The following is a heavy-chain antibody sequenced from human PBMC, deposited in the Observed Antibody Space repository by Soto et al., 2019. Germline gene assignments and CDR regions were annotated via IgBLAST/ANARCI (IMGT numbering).Heavy chain of an antibody. CDR1: GFSVSTSGVG. D-gene: IGHD2-15*01. CDR3: AHKGGRGAAMDV. Sequence: QITLKESGPTLVKPTQTLTLTCTFSGFSVSTSGVGVAWIRQPPGKALEWLALIYWDDDNRYSPFLQSRVTITKDTSKTQVVLTMTNMDPVDTATYYCAHKGGRGAAMDVWGQGTTVTVSS. CDR2: IYWDDDN. V-gene: IGHV2-5*02. J-gene: IGHJ6*02.